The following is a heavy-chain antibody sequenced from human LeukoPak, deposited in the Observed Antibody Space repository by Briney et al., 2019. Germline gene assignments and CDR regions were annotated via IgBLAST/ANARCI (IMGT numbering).Heavy chain of an antibody. V-gene: IGHV1-2*02. D-gene: IGHD3-10*01. J-gene: IGHJ3*01. CDR1: GYTFTSYG. CDR3: ARDLYGSGSYLVSL. Sequence: GASVKVSCKASGYTFTSYGISWVRQAPGQGLEWMGWINPNNGGADYAQKFQGRVIMTRDTSISTAYMELSRLRSDDTAVYYCARDLYGSGSYLVSLWGQGTTVTVSS. CDR2: INPNNGGA.